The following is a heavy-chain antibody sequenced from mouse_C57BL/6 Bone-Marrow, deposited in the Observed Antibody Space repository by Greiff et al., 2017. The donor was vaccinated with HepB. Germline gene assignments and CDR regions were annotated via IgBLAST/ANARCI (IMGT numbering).Heavy chain of an antibody. D-gene: IGHD1-1*01. V-gene: IGHV1-52*01. Sequence: QVQLQQSGAELVRPGSSVKLSCKASGYTFTSYWMHWVKQRPIQGLEWIGNIDPSDSETHYNQKFKDKATLTVDKSSSTAYMQLSSLTSEDSAVYYCARRVYYYGRDAMDYWGQGTSVTVSS. CDR3: ARRVYYYGRDAMDY. J-gene: IGHJ4*01. CDR2: IDPSDSET. CDR1: GYTFTSYW.